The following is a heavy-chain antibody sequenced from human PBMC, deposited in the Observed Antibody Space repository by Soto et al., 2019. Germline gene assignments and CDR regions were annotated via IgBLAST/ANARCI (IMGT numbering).Heavy chain of an antibody. CDR3: VPLLEWLFEASNNWFDP. CDR2: ISWNSGSI. V-gene: IGHV3-9*01. J-gene: IGHJ5*02. Sequence: GGSLRLSCASSGFTFDDYAMHWVRQAPGKGLEWVSGISWNSGSIGYADSVKGRFTISRDNAKNSLYLQMNSLRAEDTALYYCVPLLEWLFEASNNWFDPWGQGT. D-gene: IGHD3-3*01. CDR1: GFTFDDYA.